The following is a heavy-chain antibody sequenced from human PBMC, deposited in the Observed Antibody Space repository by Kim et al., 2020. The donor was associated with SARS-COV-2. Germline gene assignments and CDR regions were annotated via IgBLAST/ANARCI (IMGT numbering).Heavy chain of an antibody. CDR3: ARDWDQRYLDF. CDR1: GGSVSSGSYY. Sequence: SKTLSLTCTVSGGSVSSGSYYWTWIRQSPNKGLEWIGYIYYRGSTNYNPSLKSRLTISVDTSKNQFSLKLTSLTAADTAVYYCARDWDQRYLDFWGQGILVTVSS. V-gene: IGHV4-61*01. CDR2: IYYRGST. D-gene: IGHD1-20*01. J-gene: IGHJ4*02.